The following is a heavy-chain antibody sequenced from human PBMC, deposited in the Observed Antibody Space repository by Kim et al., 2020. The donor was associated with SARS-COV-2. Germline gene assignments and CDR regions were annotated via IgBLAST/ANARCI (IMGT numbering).Heavy chain of an antibody. CDR3: PRSWFGELFPGCFDP. Sequence: SETLSLTCTVSGGSIISTSYYWGWIRQPPGEKMEWIGSMYYTGSTYYNPSLKSRVALSVDTSRNQFSLKLTSVSAADTAVYYCPRSWFGELFPGCFDPWG. V-gene: IGHV4-39*01. CDR2: MYYTGST. J-gene: IGHJ5*02. CDR1: GGSIISTSYY. D-gene: IGHD3-10*01.